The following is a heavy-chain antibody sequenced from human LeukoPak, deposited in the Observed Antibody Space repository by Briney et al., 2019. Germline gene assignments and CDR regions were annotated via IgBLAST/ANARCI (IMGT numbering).Heavy chain of an antibody. J-gene: IGHJ4*02. Sequence: PGRSLRLSCAASGFTFSSYAMHWVRQAPGKGLEWVAVISYDGSNKYYADSVKGRFTISRDNSKNTLYLQMNSLRAEDTAVYYCARGGEWLPRSPYYFDYWGQGTLVTVSS. CDR1: GFTFSSYA. CDR2: ISYDGSNK. CDR3: ARGGEWLPRSPYYFDY. V-gene: IGHV3-30*07. D-gene: IGHD3-3*01.